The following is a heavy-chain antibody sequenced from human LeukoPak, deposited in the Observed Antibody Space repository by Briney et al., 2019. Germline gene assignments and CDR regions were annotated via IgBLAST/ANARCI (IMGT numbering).Heavy chain of an antibody. CDR3: ARANYPGALPLDY. CDR2: INPNSGGT. CDR1: GYTFTDYY. V-gene: IGHV1-2*02. J-gene: IGHJ4*02. Sequence: ASVKFSCKASGYTFTDYYVHWVRQAPGQGLEWMGWINPNSGGTNYAQKFQGRVTMTSDTSISTAYLELTRLRSDDTAIYYCARANYPGALPLDYWGQGALVTVSS. D-gene: IGHD1-1*01.